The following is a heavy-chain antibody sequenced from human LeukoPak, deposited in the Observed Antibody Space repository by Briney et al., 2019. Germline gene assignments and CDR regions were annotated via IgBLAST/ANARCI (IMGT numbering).Heavy chain of an antibody. D-gene: IGHD6-13*01. CDR1: GGTFSSYA. J-gene: IGHJ4*02. V-gene: IGHV1-69*13. CDR3: ARPAAAGTDYFDY. Sequence: SVKVSCKASGGTFSSYAISWVRQAPGQGLEWMGGIIPIFGTANYAQKFQGRVTITADESTSTAYMELSSLRSEDTAVYYCARPAAAGTDYFDYWGQGTLVTVSS. CDR2: IIPIFGTA.